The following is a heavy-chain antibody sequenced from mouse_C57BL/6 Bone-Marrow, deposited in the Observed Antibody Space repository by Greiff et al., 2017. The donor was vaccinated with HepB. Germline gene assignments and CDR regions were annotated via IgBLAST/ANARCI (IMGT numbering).Heavy chain of an antibody. J-gene: IGHJ4*01. V-gene: IGHV5-4*01. CDR2: ISDGGSYT. D-gene: IGHD1-1*01. CDR1: GFTFSSYA. Sequence: DVHLVESGGGLVKPGGSLKLSCAASGFTFSSYAMSWVRQTPEKRLEWVATISDGGSYTYYPDNVKGRFTISRDNAKNNLYLQMSHLKSEDTAMYYCARDRIYYYGSSSYYYAMDYWGQGTSVTVSS. CDR3: ARDRIYYYGSSSYYYAMDY.